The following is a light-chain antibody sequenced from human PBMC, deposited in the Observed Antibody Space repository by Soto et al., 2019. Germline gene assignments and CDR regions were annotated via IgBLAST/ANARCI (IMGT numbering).Light chain of an antibody. CDR3: GSWYSSLSPYG. V-gene: IGLV1-51*01. CDR2: DDN. CDR1: SSNIGGNS. J-gene: IGLJ1*01. Sequence: QSVLTQPPSVSAAPGQKVTVSCSGSSSNIGGNSVSWYQQLPGTAPTLLIYDDNKRASGMTDRFSCSKTGTSATLVITGSQTGDEAYYYCGSWYSSLSPYGVGTGTKV.